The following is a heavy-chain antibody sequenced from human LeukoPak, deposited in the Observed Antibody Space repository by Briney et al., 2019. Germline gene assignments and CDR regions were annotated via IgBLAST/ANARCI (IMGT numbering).Heavy chain of an antibody. CDR1: GFTFSDYY. J-gene: IGHJ3*02. D-gene: IGHD6-6*01. CDR3: ARGLRPNWYSSSADAFDI. CDR2: ISSSGSTI. V-gene: IGHV3-11*04. Sequence: PGGSLRLSCAASGFTFSDYYMSWIRQAPGKGLEWVSYISSSGSTIYYADSVKGRFTISRDNAKNSLYLQMNSLRAEDTAVYYCARGLRPNWYSSSADAFDIWGQGTMVTVSS.